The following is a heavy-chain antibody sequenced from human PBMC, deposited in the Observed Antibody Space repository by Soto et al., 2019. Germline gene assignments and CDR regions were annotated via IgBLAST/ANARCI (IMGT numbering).Heavy chain of an antibody. CDR1: GDSINNCY. CDR3: ARDGGPRPYCKNGACYPADY. J-gene: IGHJ4*02. Sequence: PSETLSLTCTVSGDSINNCYWSRIRQPAGKGLEWIGLIYSSGSTNYNSALVSRVTMSVDTSNSQFSLKVRSVTAADTALYFCARDGGPRPYCKNGACYPADYWGQGIKVTVSS. D-gene: IGHD2-2*01. CDR2: IYSSGST. V-gene: IGHV4-4*07.